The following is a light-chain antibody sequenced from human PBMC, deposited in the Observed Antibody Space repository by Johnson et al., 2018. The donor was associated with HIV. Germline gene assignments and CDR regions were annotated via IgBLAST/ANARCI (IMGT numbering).Light chain of an antibody. Sequence: QLVLTQPPSVSAAPGQKVTISCSGSSSNIGNNYVSWYQQLPGTAPKLLIYENNKRPSGIPDRFSGSKSGTSATLGITGLQTGDEADYYCGTWDSSLSALYVFGTGTKVTVL. CDR3: GTWDSSLSALYV. CDR1: SSNIGNNY. CDR2: ENN. V-gene: IGLV1-51*02. J-gene: IGLJ1*01.